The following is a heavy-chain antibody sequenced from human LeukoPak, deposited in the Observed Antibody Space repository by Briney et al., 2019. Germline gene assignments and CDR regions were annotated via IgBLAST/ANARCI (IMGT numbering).Heavy chain of an antibody. V-gene: IGHV3-30*04. Sequence: GRSLRLSCAASGFTFSSYAMHWVRQAPGKGLEWVAVISYDGINKYYADSVKGRFTISRDNSKNTLYLQMNSLRAEDTAVYYCARGAYDFWSGSTVYYYYMDVWGKGTTVTVSS. CDR3: ARGAYDFWSGSTVYYYYMDV. J-gene: IGHJ6*03. CDR1: GFTFSSYA. CDR2: ISYDGINK. D-gene: IGHD3-3*01.